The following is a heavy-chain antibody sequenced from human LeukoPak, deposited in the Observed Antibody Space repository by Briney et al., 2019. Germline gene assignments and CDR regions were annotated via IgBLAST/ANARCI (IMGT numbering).Heavy chain of an antibody. CDR3: ARGTQVRRGGIDY. CDR2: MYHSGST. J-gene: IGHJ4*02. D-gene: IGHD1-14*01. V-gene: IGHV4-38-2*02. Sequence: PSETLSLTCTVSGYSISSGHYWGWIRQPPGKGLEWIGSMYHSGSTYYNPPLKSRVTISEDTSKNQFSLKLSSVTAADTAVYYCARGTQVRRGGIDYWGQGTLVTVSS. CDR1: GYSISSGHY.